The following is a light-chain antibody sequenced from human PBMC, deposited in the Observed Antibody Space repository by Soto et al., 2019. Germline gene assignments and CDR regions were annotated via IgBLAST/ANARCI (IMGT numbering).Light chain of an antibody. CDR2: DAS. V-gene: IGKV1-33*01. CDR1: QSISSW. J-gene: IGKJ5*01. CDR3: QQYDNLPLI. Sequence: DIQTTQSPSTLSASVGDRVTITCRASQSISSWFAWYQQKPGKAPKLLIYDASSLETGVPSRFSGSGSGTDFTLTISSLQPEDFATYYCQQYDNLPLIFGQGTRLEIK.